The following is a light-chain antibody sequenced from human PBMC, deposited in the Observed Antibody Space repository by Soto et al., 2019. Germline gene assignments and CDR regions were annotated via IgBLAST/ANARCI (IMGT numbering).Light chain of an antibody. V-gene: IGLV1-40*01. CDR2: GNS. CDR3: QSYDSSLSGWV. J-gene: IGLJ1*01. Sequence: QSVLTQPPSVSGAPGQRVTISCTGSSSNIGAGYDVHWYQQLPGTAPKLLTYGNSKRPSGVPDRFSGSKSGTSASLAITGLQAEDEADYYCQSYDSSLSGWVFGTGTKLTVL. CDR1: SSNIGAGYD.